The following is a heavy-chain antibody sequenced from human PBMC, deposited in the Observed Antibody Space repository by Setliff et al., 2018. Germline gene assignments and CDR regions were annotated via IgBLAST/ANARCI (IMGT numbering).Heavy chain of an antibody. D-gene: IGHD4-17*01. V-gene: IGHV4-39*01. CDR1: GFTFGSYA. Sequence: PSETLSLSCAASGFTFGSYAMSWIRQPPGKGLEWIGSIYYSGSTYYNPSLKSRVTISVDTSKNQFSLKLSSVTAADTAVYYCARRDGDFDYWGQGTLVTVSS. J-gene: IGHJ4*02. CDR2: IYYSGST. CDR3: ARRDGDFDY.